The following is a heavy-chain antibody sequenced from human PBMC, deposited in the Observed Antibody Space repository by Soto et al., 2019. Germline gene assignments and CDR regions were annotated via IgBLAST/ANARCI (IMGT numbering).Heavy chain of an antibody. CDR2: INIGNGNT. CDR1: GYTFTYYP. D-gene: IGHD5-18*01. Sequence: GASVKVSCKASGYTFTYYPIHWVRQAPGQRLEWMGWINIGNGNTASSQKFQDRVTITRETSASTAYMELTSLRSEDTAVYHCARAPTEEGYIQLWAMRCYYYYGMDVWGQGTTVTVSS. J-gene: IGHJ6*02. V-gene: IGHV1-3*04. CDR3: ARAPTEEGYIQLWAMRCYYYYGMDV.